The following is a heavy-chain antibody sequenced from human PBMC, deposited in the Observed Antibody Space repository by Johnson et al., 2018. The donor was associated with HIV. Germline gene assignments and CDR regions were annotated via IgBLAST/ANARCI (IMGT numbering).Heavy chain of an antibody. Sequence: QMQLVESGGGLVQPGGSLRLSCAASGFTFSTYGIHWVRQAPGKGLEWVAFIRYDGSNKYYADSVKGRFTISRDNSKNTLYLQMNSLRAEDTAVYYCAKFPYTAMASDAFDIWGQGTMVTVSS. D-gene: IGHD5-18*01. V-gene: IGHV3-30*02. J-gene: IGHJ3*02. CDR1: GFTFSTYG. CDR2: IRYDGSNK. CDR3: AKFPYTAMASDAFDI.